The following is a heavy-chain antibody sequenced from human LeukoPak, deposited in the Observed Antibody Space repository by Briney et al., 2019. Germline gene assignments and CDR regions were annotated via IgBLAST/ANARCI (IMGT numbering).Heavy chain of an antibody. D-gene: IGHD2-21*02. Sequence: GRSLRLSCAASGFTFDDYAMHWVRQAPGKGLEWVSGISWNSGSIGYADSVKGRFTISRDNAKNSLYLQMNSLRAEDTAVYYCARANHIVLATAINDAFDIWGQGTTVTVSS. CDR1: GFTFDDYA. CDR3: ARANHIVLATAINDAFDI. V-gene: IGHV3-9*01. CDR2: ISWNSGSI. J-gene: IGHJ3*02.